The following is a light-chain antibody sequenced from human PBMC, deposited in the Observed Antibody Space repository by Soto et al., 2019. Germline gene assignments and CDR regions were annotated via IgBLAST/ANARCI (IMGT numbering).Light chain of an antibody. CDR1: QSVSGSY. CDR2: DAS. V-gene: IGKV3-20*01. Sequence: EIVLTQSPATLSLSPGERATLSCRASQSVSGSYLAWYQQRPGQAPRLLIYDASSRATGVPDRFSGSGSGTDFTLTISRLEPEDFAVYYCQEYGTSRTFGQGTKVEIK. CDR3: QEYGTSRT. J-gene: IGKJ1*01.